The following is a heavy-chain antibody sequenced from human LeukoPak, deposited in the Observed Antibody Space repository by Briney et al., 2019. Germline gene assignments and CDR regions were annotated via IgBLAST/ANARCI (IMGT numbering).Heavy chain of an antibody. D-gene: IGHD3-10*01. V-gene: IGHV4-4*08. CDR2: IANGRT. Sequence: SETLSLTCTVSGDAISTYYWNWIRQTPAKGVEWVGHIANGRTDHNPSLKSRAIISVDTSKNQISLRLTSVTAADTAVYHCARDKAHSYGYYFDPWGPGTQVLVSS. J-gene: IGHJ4*02. CDR1: GDAISTYY. CDR3: ARDKAHSYGYYFDP.